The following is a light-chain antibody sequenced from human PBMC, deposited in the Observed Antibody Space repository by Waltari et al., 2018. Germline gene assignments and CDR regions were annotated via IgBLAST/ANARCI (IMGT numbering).Light chain of an antibody. CDR1: QTINHNF. J-gene: IGKJ4*01. V-gene: IGKV3-20*01. CDR3: QQYDGSVLT. CDR2: GAS. Sequence: IVLTQSPDTLSLSPGQRATLSCRASQTINHNFLVWYQQKPGQAPRLLIHGASSRATGFPDRFSGSGSGTDFTLTISSLEPEDVAVYYCQQYDGSVLTFGGGTKVEI.